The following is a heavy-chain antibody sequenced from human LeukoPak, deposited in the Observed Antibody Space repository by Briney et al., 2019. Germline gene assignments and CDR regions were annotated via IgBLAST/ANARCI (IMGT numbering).Heavy chain of an antibody. Sequence: PGGSLRLSCGASGFTFSSYSMNWVRQAPGKGLEWVSSISSSSSYIYYADSVKGRFTISRDNAKNSLYLQMNSLRAEDTAVYYCARGSSTSHYYYMDVWGKGTTVTVSS. V-gene: IGHV3-21*01. CDR1: GFTFSSYS. CDR2: ISSSSSYI. CDR3: ARGSSTSHYYYMDV. J-gene: IGHJ6*03. D-gene: IGHD2-2*01.